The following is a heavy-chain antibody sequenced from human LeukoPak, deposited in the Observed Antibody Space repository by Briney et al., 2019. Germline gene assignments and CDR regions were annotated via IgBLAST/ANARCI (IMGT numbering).Heavy chain of an antibody. D-gene: IGHD3-22*01. CDR1: GGSISSGSYY. CDR2: IYTSGST. CDR3: ARGGYYYDSSAYYTPFDP. Sequence: SETLSLTCTVSGGSISSGSYYWSWIRQPAGKGLEWIGRIYTSGSTNYNPSLKSRVTISVDTSKNQFSLKLSSVTAADTAVYYCARGGYYYDSSAYYTPFDPWGQGTLVTVSS. J-gene: IGHJ5*02. V-gene: IGHV4-61*02.